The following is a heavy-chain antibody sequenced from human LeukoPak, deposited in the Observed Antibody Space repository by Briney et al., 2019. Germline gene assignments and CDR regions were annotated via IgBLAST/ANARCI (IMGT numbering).Heavy chain of an antibody. V-gene: IGHV1-69*06. CDR1: GGTFSSYA. Sequence: SVKVSCKASGGTFSSYAISWVRQAPGQGLEWMGGIIPIFGTANYAQKFQGRVTITADKSTSTAYMELRSLRSDDTAVYYCASWLRGVIGAFDIWGQGTMVTVSS. CDR2: IIPIFGTA. D-gene: IGHD3-10*01. J-gene: IGHJ3*02. CDR3: ASWLRGVIGAFDI.